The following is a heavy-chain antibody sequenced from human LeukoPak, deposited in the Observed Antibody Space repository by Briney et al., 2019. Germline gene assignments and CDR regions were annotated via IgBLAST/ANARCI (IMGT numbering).Heavy chain of an antibody. CDR1: GGSISSYY. CDR2: IYYSGST. D-gene: IGHD2-2*01. V-gene: IGHV4-59*01. CDR3: ARDHCSSTSCGPRWFDP. J-gene: IGHJ5*02. Sequence: PSETLSLTCTVSGGSISSYYWSWIRQPPGKGLEWIGYIYYSGSTNYNPPLKSRVTISVDTSKNQFSLKLSSVTAADTAVYYCARDHCSSTSCGPRWFDPWGQGTLVTVSS.